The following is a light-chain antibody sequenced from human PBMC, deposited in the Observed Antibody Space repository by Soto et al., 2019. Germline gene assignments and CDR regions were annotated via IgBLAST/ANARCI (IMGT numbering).Light chain of an antibody. CDR1: SRDVGGYNY. V-gene: IGLV2-14*01. Sequence: QSALTQPASVSGSPGQSITISCTGTSRDVGGYNYVYWYQQPPGKAPKLMIYDVSNRPSGVSNRLSGSKSGNTASLTISGLQAEDEADYYCSSYTRRSTLGHVFGTRSKLTVL. J-gene: IGLJ1*01. CDR3: SSYTRRSTLGHV. CDR2: DVS.